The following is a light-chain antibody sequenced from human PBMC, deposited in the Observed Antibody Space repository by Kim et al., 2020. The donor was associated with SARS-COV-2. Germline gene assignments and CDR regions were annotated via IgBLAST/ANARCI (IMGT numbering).Light chain of an antibody. CDR3: CSYAGSYTWV. J-gene: IGLJ2*01. CDR1: SSDVGGYND. CDR2: NVN. V-gene: IGLV2-11*01. Sequence: GQSVTISCTGTSSDVGGYNDVSWYQHNTGKAPKVMIYNVNKRPSGVPDRFSGSKSGNTASLTISGLQAEDEADYYCCSYAGSYTWVFGGGTQLTVL.